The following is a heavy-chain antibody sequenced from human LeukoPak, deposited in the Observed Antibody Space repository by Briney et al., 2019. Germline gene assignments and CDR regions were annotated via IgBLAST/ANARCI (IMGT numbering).Heavy chain of an antibody. CDR2: INHSGST. D-gene: IGHD2/OR15-2a*01. V-gene: IGHV4-34*01. Sequence: SETLSLTCSAYGGSLSGYYWSWIRQPPGKGLEWIGEINHSGSTNYNPSLKSRVTISADTSKNQFSLKLDSVTAADTAVYYCANSGLLRDPFNYWGQGTLVTVSS. CDR3: ANSGLLRDPFNY. CDR1: GGSLSGYY. J-gene: IGHJ4*02.